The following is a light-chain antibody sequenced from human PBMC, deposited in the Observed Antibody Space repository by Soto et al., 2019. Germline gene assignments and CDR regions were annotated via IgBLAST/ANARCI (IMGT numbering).Light chain of an antibody. CDR3: SSYTSSSRVV. J-gene: IGLJ2*01. Sequence: QSVLTQPPSASGTPGQRVTISCSGSSSNIGSNTVNWYQQLPGTAPKLLIYSNNQRPSGVPDRFSGSKSGTSASLAISGLQSEDEADYYCSSYTSSSRVVFGGGTKLTVL. V-gene: IGLV1-44*01. CDR2: SNN. CDR1: SSNIGSNT.